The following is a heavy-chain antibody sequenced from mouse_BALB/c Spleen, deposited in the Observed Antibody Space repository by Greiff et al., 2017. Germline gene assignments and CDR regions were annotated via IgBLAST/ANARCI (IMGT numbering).Heavy chain of an antibody. CDR2: IYPGDGDT. D-gene: IGHD4-1*01. J-gene: IGHJ3*01. CDR1: GYAFSSYW. V-gene: IGHV1-80*01. Sequence: VKLQESGAELVRPGSSVKISCKASGYAFSSYWMNWVKQRPGQGLEWIGQIYPGDGDTNYNGKFKGKATLTADKSSSTAYMQLSSLTSEDSAVYFCARVNWDVGWFAYWGQGTLVTVSA. CDR3: ARVNWDVGWFAY.